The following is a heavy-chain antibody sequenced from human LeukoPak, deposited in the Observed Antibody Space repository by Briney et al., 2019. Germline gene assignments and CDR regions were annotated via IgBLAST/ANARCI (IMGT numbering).Heavy chain of an antibody. CDR1: GFTFRNYG. J-gene: IGHJ4*02. CDR2: ILYDGSKT. D-gene: IGHD1-26*01. CDR3: AEWELLPTADY. Sequence: GGSLRLSCAASGFTFRNYGIHWVRQAPGKGLEWVAFILYDGSKTYYADSVKGRFTISRDNSKNTLYLQMNSLRDDDTALYYCAEWELLPTADYWGQGTLVTVSS. V-gene: IGHV3-30*02.